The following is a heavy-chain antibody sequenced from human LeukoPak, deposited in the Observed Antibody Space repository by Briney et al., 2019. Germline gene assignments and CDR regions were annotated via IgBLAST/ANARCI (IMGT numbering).Heavy chain of an antibody. D-gene: IGHD3-3*01. CDR2: IKQDRSEK. Sequence: GGSLRLSCAASGFTYTNYWMSWVRQAPGKGLELVANIKQDRSEKYYVDSVKGRFTISRDNAKNSLYLQMNSLRAEDTAVYYCARLREIPVFGVVTKSTSYFDYWGQGTLVTVSS. CDR1: GFTYTNYW. V-gene: IGHV3-7*01. J-gene: IGHJ4*02. CDR3: ARLREIPVFGVVTKSTSYFDY.